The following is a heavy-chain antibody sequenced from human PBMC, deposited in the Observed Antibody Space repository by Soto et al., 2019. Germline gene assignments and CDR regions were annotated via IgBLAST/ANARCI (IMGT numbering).Heavy chain of an antibody. V-gene: IGHV4-59*08. CDR2: IYYSGST. D-gene: IGHD2-15*01. Sequence: SETLSLTCTVSGGSISSYYWSWIRQPPGKGLEWIGYIYYSGSTNYNPSLKSRVTMSVDTSKNQFSLKLSSVTAADTAVYYCARRVRYCSGGSCYWFDPWGQGTLVTV. CDR3: ARRVRYCSGGSCYWFDP. CDR1: GGSISSYY. J-gene: IGHJ5*02.